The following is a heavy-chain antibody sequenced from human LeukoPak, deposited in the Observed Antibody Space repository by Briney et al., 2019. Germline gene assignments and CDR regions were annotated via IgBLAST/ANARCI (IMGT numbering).Heavy chain of an antibody. J-gene: IGHJ4*02. Sequence: GGSLRLSCAASGFTFSSYTIHWVRQAPGKGLEWVAVISYDGNNKYYADSVKGRFTISRDNSKNTLYLQMNSLGAEDTAVYYCAKEQHSSGYYPPFDYWGQGTLVTVSS. CDR1: GFTFSSYT. V-gene: IGHV3-30-3*02. CDR3: AKEQHSSGYYPPFDY. CDR2: ISYDGNNK. D-gene: IGHD3-22*01.